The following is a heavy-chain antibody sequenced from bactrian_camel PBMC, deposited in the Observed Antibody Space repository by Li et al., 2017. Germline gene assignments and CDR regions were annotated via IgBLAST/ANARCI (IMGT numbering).Heavy chain of an antibody. J-gene: IGHJ6*01. D-gene: IGHD7*01. CDR1: GYTYSRYC. CDR3: VAFGGGGCPISGY. Sequence: VQLVESGGGSVQAGGSLRLSCAGSGYTYSRYCMAWFRRVPEKGREGVATIYVGRGDTDYADSVEGRFAISQDKAKNTMDLQMNNLLTEDTALYSCVAFGGGGCPISGYLGQGTQVTVS. CDR2: IYVGRGDT. V-gene: IGHV3S1*01.